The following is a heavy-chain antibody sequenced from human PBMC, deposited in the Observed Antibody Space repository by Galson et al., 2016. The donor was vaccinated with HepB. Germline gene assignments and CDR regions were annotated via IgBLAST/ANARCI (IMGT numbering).Heavy chain of an antibody. Sequence: TLSLTCTVSGGSISSGDYYWSWIRQTPGKGLEYIGYVYFSGSTKSSPSLESRVNISVDTSKNQISLKLSSVTAADTALYYCARGVLRLSSFDYWGQGTLVTVSS. CDR3: ARGVLRLSSFDY. D-gene: IGHD2/OR15-2a*01. V-gene: IGHV4-61*08. J-gene: IGHJ4*02. CDR1: GGSISSGDYY. CDR2: VYFSGST.